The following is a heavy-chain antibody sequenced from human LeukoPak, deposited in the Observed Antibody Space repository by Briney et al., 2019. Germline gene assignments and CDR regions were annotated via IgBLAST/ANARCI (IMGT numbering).Heavy chain of an antibody. Sequence: ASVKVSCKASGYTFTSYGISWVRQAPGQGLEWMGWISAYNGNTNYAQKLQGRVTMTTDTSTSTAYMELRSLRSDDTAVYYCARGDHYDILTGYSHNWFDPWGQGTLVTVSS. CDR3: ARGDHYDILTGYSHNWFDP. V-gene: IGHV1-18*01. CDR2: ISAYNGNT. D-gene: IGHD3-9*01. J-gene: IGHJ5*02. CDR1: GYTFTSYG.